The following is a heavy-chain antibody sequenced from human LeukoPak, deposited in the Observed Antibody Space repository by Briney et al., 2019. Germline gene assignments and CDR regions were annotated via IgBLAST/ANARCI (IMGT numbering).Heavy chain of an antibody. CDR2: VHKSGST. J-gene: IGHJ4*02. CDR1: TDSITSNW. Sequence: PSETLSLTCAVSTDSITSNWWSWVRQPPGKGLEWLGEVHKSGSTNYYPSLQSRVTISIDKSKNQIALELTSVTAADTAVYYCAKEIVGAPTPGAYWGQGILVTVSS. D-gene: IGHD1-26*01. CDR3: AKEIVGAPTPGAY. V-gene: IGHV4-4*02.